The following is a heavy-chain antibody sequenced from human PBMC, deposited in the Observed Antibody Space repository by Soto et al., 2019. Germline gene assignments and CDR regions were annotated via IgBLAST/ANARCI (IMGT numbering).Heavy chain of an antibody. CDR1: GFSLSTSGVG. V-gene: IGHV2-5*02. D-gene: IGHD5-18*01. CDR2: IFWDDDK. CDR3: AHLPWQHLWPRAPVVY. Sequence: QITLKESGPTLVKPTQTLTLTCTFSGFSLSTSGVGVGWIRQPPGEALEWLGIIFWDDDKRYSPSLKSRVTITKDTSKNQLVLTMTNMDPVDTATYYCAHLPWQHLWPRAPVVYWGQGTPVTVSS. J-gene: IGHJ4*02.